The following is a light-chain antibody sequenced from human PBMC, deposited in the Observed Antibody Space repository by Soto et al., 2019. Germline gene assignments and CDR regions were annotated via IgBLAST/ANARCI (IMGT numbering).Light chain of an antibody. CDR1: QTLSNSF. J-gene: IGKJ5*01. V-gene: IGKV3-20*01. CDR3: QQYGTPEII. Sequence: GVTLPPGTVSLYTGERATLSCRASQTLSNSFIAWYQQKPGQPPRLLIYDTSSRATGVPDRYSASGSGTDFTLTISRLEPEDFAVFFCQQYGTPEIIFGQGTLLEI. CDR2: DTS.